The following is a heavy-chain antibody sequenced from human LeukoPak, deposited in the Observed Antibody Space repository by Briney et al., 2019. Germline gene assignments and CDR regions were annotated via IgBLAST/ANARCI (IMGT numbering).Heavy chain of an antibody. CDR3: AREVGYYDFWSGYLSSYYFDY. J-gene: IGHJ4*02. V-gene: IGHV4-34*01. D-gene: IGHD3-3*01. Sequence: PSETLSLTCAVYGGSFSGYYWSWIRQPPGKGLEWIGEINHSGSTNYNPSLKSRVTMSVDTSKNQFSLKLSSVTAADTAVYYCAREVGYYDFWSGYLSSYYFDYWGQGTLVTVSS. CDR2: INHSGST. CDR1: GGSFSGYY.